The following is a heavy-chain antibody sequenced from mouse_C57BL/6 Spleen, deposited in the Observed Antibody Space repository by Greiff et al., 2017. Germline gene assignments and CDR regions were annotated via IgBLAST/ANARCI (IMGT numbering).Heavy chain of an antibody. CDR3: ARGTMITTRYYAMDY. Sequence: QVQLQQSGAELVKPGASVKISCKASGYAFSSYWMNWVKQRPGKGLEWIGQIYPGDGDTNYNGKFKGKATLTADKSSSTAYMQLSSLTSEDSAVYFCARGTMITTRYYAMDYWGQGTSVTVSS. J-gene: IGHJ4*01. D-gene: IGHD2-4*01. V-gene: IGHV1-80*01. CDR2: IYPGDGDT. CDR1: GYAFSSYW.